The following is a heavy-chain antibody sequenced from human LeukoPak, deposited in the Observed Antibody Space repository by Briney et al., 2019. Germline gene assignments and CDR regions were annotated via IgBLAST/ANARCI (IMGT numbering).Heavy chain of an antibody. D-gene: IGHD3-16*02. CDR2: THYSGST. V-gene: IGHV4-59*12. CDR1: GGSISSYY. CDR3: ARVMITFGGVIAASDAFDI. Sequence: PSETLSLTCTVSGGSISSYYWSWIRQPPGKGLEWIGYTHYSGSTNYNPSLKSRVTISVDTSKNQFSLKLSSVTAADTAVYYCARVMITFGGVIAASDAFDIWGQGTMVTVSS. J-gene: IGHJ3*02.